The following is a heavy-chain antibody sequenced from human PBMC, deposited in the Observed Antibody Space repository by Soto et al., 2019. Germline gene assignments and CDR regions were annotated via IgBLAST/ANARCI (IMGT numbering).Heavy chain of an antibody. CDR1: GGTFGSYT. J-gene: IGHJ6*02. V-gene: IGHV1-69*06. D-gene: IGHD2-2*01. CDR3: ARQKAMPPHFYSGMDV. CDR2: IIPMFGTA. Sequence: QVHLVQSGAEVKTPGSSVKVSCTASGGTFGSYTVTWVRQAPGQGLEWMGEIIPMFGTASYAQKFQGRVTLTADKSTTTAHMELSSLSSDDTAVYFCARQKAMPPHFYSGMDVWGQGTTVTVSS.